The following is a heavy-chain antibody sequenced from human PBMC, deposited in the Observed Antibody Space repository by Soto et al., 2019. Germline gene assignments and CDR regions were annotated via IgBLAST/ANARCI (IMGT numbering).Heavy chain of an antibody. J-gene: IGHJ4*02. CDR2: IYYSGST. CDR1: GGSIRSYY. Sequence: SETLSLTCTVSGGSIRSYYWSWIRQPPGKGLGWIGYIYYSGSTDYNPSLKSRVTISVDTSKNQFSLKLSSLRSEDTAVYYCARDRRRGGSYPYYFDYWGQGTLVTVSS. D-gene: IGHD1-26*01. V-gene: IGHV4-59*01. CDR3: ARDRRRGGSYPYYFDY.